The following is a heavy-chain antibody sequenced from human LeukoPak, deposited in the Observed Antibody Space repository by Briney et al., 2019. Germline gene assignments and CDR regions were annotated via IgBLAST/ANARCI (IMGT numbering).Heavy chain of an antibody. CDR3: ARHSRRRYYGSGSYYNDYYFDY. J-gene: IGHJ4*02. V-gene: IGHV4-34*01. CDR1: EFTFGDYA. Sequence: PGGSLRLSCTASEFTFGDYAISWVRQPPGKGLEWIGEINHSGSTNYNPSLESRVTISVDTSKNQFSLKLSSVTAADTAVYYCARHSRRRYYGSGSYYNDYYFDYWGQGTLVTVSS. D-gene: IGHD3-10*01. CDR2: INHSGST.